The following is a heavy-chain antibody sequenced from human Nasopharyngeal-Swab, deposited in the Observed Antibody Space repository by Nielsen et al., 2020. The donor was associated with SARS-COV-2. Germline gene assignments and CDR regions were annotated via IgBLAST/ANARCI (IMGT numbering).Heavy chain of an antibody. CDR2: INHSGST. Sequence: WIRQPPGKGLEWIGEINHSGSTNYNPSLKSRVTISVDTSKNQFSLKLSSVTAADTAVYYCARVTGCYYYYMDVWGKGTTVTVSS. V-gene: IGHV4-34*01. CDR3: ARVTGCYYYYMDV. J-gene: IGHJ6*03. D-gene: IGHD3-9*01.